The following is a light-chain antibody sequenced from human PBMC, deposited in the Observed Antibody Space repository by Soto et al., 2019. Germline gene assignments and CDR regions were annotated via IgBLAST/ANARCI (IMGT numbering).Light chain of an antibody. J-gene: IGKJ4*01. Sequence: EIVMTQSPATLSVSPGERATLSCRASQSVSINLSWFQQKPGQAPRLLIYGASTRATGIPARFSGSGSGTEFTLTISSLQSEDFAVYYCQQCKDWLLTFGGGTKVEIK. CDR3: QQCKDWLLT. V-gene: IGKV3-15*01. CDR2: GAS. CDR1: QSVSIN.